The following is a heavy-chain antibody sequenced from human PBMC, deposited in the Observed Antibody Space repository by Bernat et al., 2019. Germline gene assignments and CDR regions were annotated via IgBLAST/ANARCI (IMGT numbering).Heavy chain of an antibody. V-gene: IGHV4-31*03. CDR2: IYDSGST. D-gene: IGHD6-19*01. CDR3: ASGGWYDKDY. J-gene: IGHJ4*02. CDR1: VGSISSGGYY. Sequence: QVQLQESGPGLVKPSQTLSLTGTVSVGSISSGGYYWSWSRQHPGKGLEWIGYIYDSGSTYYNPSLKSRVTISVDTSKNQCSMKLSSVTAADTAGYYCASGGWYDKDYWGKGTLVTVSS.